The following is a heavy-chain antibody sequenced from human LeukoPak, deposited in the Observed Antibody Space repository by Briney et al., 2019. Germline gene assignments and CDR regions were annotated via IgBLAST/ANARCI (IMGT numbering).Heavy chain of an antibody. CDR3: ARERRQDYDFWSGYYYYGMDV. D-gene: IGHD3-3*01. J-gene: IGHJ6*02. Sequence: PSETLSLTCTVSGGSISSGSYYWSWIRQPAGKGLEWIGRIYTSGSTNYNPSLKSRVTISVDTSKNQFSLKLSSVTAADTAVYYCARERRQDYDFWSGYYYYGMDVWSQGTTVTVSS. V-gene: IGHV4-61*02. CDR1: GGSISSGSYY. CDR2: IYTSGST.